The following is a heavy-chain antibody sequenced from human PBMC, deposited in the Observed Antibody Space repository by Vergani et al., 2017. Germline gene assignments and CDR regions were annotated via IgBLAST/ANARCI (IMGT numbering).Heavy chain of an antibody. V-gene: IGHV3-73*02. J-gene: IGHJ4*02. Sequence: VQLVESGGGLVQPGGSLKLSCAASGFTFSGSAMHWVRQASGKGLEWVGRIRSKANSYATAYAASVKGRFTISRDDSKNTAYLQMNSLKTEDTAVYYCTSKGSSSGYWGQGTLVTVSA. D-gene: IGHD6-6*01. CDR3: TSKGSSSGY. CDR2: IRSKANSYAT. CDR1: GFTFSGSA.